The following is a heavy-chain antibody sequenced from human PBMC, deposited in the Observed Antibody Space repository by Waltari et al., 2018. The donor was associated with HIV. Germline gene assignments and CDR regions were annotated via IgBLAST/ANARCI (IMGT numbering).Heavy chain of an antibody. D-gene: IGHD3-22*01. CDR2: INPNSGGT. V-gene: IGHV1-2*02. CDR1: RHTFTGYY. CDR3: ARSITMIVVLIAWGYGMDV. Sequence: QVQLVQSGAEVKKPGTSVKVSCKASRHTFTGYYMHWVRQAPGQGLEWMGWINPNSGGTKYAQKFQDRVTMTRDTSISTAYMELSRLRSDDTAVYYCARSITMIVVLIAWGYGMDVWGQGTTVTVSS. J-gene: IGHJ6*02.